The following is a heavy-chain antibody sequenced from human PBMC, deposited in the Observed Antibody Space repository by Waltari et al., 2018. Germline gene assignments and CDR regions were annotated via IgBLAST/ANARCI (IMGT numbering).Heavy chain of an antibody. V-gene: IGHV3-23*01. CDR2: IRGSGADT. CDR1: GFTFGGYT. CDR3: AKSLGDTYGRYPMDY. Sequence: EVQLLESGGGLVQPGGSLRLSCVASGFTFGGYTMTWVRQAPGKGLDWVSTIRGSGADTYYADAVKGRFTSSRDNSRDTLYRQMNTLTAGDTAIYYCAKSLGDTYGRYPMDYWGQGTLVTVSS. J-gene: IGHJ4*02. D-gene: IGHD3-10*01.